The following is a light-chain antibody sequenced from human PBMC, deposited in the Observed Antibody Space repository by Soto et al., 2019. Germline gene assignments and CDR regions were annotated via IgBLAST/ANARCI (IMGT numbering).Light chain of an antibody. CDR3: QSYDSSLSGVV. V-gene: IGLV1-40*01. J-gene: IGLJ2*01. Sequence: QSALTQPPSASGAPGQRVTISCTGSSSNIGAGYDVHWYQQLPGTAPKLLIYGNSNRPSGVPDRFSGSKSGTSASLAITGLQAEDEADYYCQSYDSSLSGVVFGGGTKLTVL. CDR1: SSNIGAGYD. CDR2: GNS.